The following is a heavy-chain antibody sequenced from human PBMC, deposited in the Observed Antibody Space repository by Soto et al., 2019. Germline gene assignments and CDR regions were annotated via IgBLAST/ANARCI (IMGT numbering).Heavy chain of an antibody. J-gene: IGHJ4*02. CDR2: ISYDGSNK. CDR1: GFTFSSYG. D-gene: IGHD6-13*01. Sequence: QVQLVESGGGVVQPGRSLRLSCAASGFTFSSYGMHWVRQAPGKGLEWVAVISYDGSNKYYADSVKGRFTISRDNSKNTLYLQINSLRAEDTDVYYWAKDRESGYSSSWRHRMGIIDDWGQGTLVTVSS. V-gene: IGHV3-30*18. CDR3: AKDRESGYSSSWRHRMGIIDD.